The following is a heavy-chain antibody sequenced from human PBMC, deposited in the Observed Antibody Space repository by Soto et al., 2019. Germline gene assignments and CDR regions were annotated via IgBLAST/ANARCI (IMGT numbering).Heavy chain of an antibody. Sequence: GGSLRLSCAASGFIFSSYNINWVRQAPGKGLEWVSYISSDSSTIYYADSVKGRFTISRDNAKNSLYLQMSSLRAEDTAMYYCARETNIRDYYYYYMDVWGKGTTVTVSS. CDR2: ISSDSSTI. CDR3: ARETNIRDYYYYYMDV. D-gene: IGHD3-3*02. V-gene: IGHV3-48*01. CDR1: GFIFSSYN. J-gene: IGHJ6*03.